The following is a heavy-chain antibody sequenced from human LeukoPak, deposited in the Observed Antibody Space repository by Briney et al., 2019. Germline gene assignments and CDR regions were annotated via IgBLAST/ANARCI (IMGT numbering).Heavy chain of an antibody. Sequence: SVKVSCKASGGTFSSYAISWVRQAPGQGLEWMGGIIPIFGTANYAQKFQGRVTITTDESTSTAYMELSSLRSEDTAVYYCARGPSGSSSTIDYYYYYMDVWGKGTTVTVSS. CDR2: IIPIFGTA. D-gene: IGHD6-6*01. V-gene: IGHV1-69*05. J-gene: IGHJ6*03. CDR1: GGTFSSYA. CDR3: ARGPSGSSSTIDYYYYYMDV.